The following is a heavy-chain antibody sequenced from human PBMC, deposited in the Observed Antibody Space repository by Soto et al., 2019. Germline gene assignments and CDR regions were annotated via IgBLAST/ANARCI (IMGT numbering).Heavy chain of an antibody. CDR2: ISSSSSTI. V-gene: IGHV3-48*02. CDR3: ARDYYYYDSSGYYPTFFDY. CDR1: GFTFSSYS. J-gene: IGHJ4*02. Sequence: GGSLRLSCAASGFTFSSYSMNWVRQAPGKGLEWVSYISSSSSTIYYADSVKGRFTISRDNAKNSLYLQMNSLRDEDTAVYYCARDYYYYDSSGYYPTFFDYWGQGTLVTVSS. D-gene: IGHD3-22*01.